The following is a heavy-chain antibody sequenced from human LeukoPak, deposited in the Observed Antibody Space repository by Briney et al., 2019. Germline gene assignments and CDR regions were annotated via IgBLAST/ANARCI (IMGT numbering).Heavy chain of an antibody. CDR2: IYYSGST. CDR3: ARKSIAADAFDI. CDR1: GGSISSYY. D-gene: IGHD6-6*01. Sequence: PSETLSLTCTVSGGSISSYYWSWIRQPPGKGLEWIGYIYYSGSTNYNPSLKSRVTISVDTSENQFSLKLSSVIAADTALYHCARKSIAADAFDIWGQGTMVTVSS. V-gene: IGHV4-59*01. J-gene: IGHJ3*02.